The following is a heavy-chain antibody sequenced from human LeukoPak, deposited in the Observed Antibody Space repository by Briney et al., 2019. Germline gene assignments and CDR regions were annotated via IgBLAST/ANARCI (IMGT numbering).Heavy chain of an antibody. CDR3: ARASYSYDINGWVPFDY. CDR2: IYTSGST. Sequence: SETLSLTCTVSGNSISGGDNYWSWIRQPAGKGLEWIGRIYTSGSTNYNPSLKSRVTISGDTSKNQFSLRLSSVTAADTAVYYCARASYSYDINGWVPFDYWGQGTLVTVSS. V-gene: IGHV4-61*02. D-gene: IGHD3-22*01. J-gene: IGHJ4*02. CDR1: GNSISGGDNY.